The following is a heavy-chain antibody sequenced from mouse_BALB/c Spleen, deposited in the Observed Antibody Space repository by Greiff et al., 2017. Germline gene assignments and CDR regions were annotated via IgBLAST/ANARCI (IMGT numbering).Heavy chain of an antibody. CDR3: ARESYYYGSRYES. J-gene: IGHJ2*01. CDR1: GYTFTSYW. CDR2: IAPGSGST. V-gene: IGHV1S41*01. Sequence: DLVKPGASVKLSCKASGYTFTSYWINWIKQRPGQGLEWIGRIAPGSGSTYYNEMFKGKATLTVDTSSSTAYIQLSSLSSEDSAVYFCARESYYYGSRYESWGEGTTLTVSS. D-gene: IGHD1-1*01.